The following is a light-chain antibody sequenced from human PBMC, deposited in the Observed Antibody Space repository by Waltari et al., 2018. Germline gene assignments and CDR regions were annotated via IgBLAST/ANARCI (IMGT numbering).Light chain of an antibody. J-gene: IGLJ3*02. V-gene: IGLV2-23*02. CDR3: CSYVTGDTWV. CDR2: EII. CDR1: SSDVGTYKF. Sequence: QSALTQPASVSGSPGQSITISCTGSSSDVGTYKFVSWYQQHPGKAPKLMIYEIIQRPAGMSNRFSGSKFGNTAVLTISGLQTDDEADYYCCSYVTGDTWVFGGGTRVAVL.